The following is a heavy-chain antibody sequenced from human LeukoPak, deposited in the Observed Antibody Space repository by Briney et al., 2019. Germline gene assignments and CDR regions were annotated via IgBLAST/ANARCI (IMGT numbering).Heavy chain of an antibody. CDR2: IHYNGIT. CDR3: ARHISSGGTYAHFDY. J-gene: IGHJ4*02. CDR1: GSMYNYY. D-gene: IGHD1-26*01. Sequence: SETLSLTCTVSGSMYNYYWSWIRQPPGKGLEWIGYIHYNGITNYSPSLKSRVTMSLDTSKNQVSLKLNSVSAADTAVYYRARHISSGGTYAHFDYWGQGTLVTVSS. V-gene: IGHV4-59*08.